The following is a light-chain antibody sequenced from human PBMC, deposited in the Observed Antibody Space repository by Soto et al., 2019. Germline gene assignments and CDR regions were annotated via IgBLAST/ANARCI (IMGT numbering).Light chain of an antibody. Sequence: QSALTQPPSASGSPGQSVTISCTGPSSDVGGYHYVSWYQQHSGKAPNLLIYEVSKRPSGVPDRFSGSKSGNTASLTVSGLQAEDEADYYCSSYAGSNNFVVFGGGTKLTVL. CDR2: EVS. CDR1: SSDVGGYHY. V-gene: IGLV2-8*01. CDR3: SSYAGSNNFVV. J-gene: IGLJ2*01.